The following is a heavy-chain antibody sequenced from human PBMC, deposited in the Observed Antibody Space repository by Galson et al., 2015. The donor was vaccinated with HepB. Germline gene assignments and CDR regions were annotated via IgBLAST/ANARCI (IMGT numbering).Heavy chain of an antibody. Sequence: TFSSYGMHWVRQAPGKGLEWVAVIWYDGSNKYYTDSVKGRFTISRDNSKNTLYLQMNSLRAEDTAVYYCAKDFLEGSFDYWGQGTLVTVSS. CDR3: AKDFLEGSFDY. CDR1: TFSSYG. D-gene: IGHD3-3*01. CDR2: IWYDGSNK. V-gene: IGHV3-33*06. J-gene: IGHJ4*02.